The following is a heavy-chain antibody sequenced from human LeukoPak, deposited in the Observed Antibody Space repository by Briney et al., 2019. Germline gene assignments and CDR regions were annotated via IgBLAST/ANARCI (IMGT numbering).Heavy chain of an antibody. Sequence: GGSLRLSCAASGFTFSSYAMSWVRQAPGKGLEWVSAISVSGGSTSYADSVKGRFTISRDNSKNTLYLQMNSLRAEETAVYYCAKDGECRYYGSGSRPYYDYYMDVWGKGTTVTVSS. D-gene: IGHD3-10*01. CDR2: ISVSGGST. CDR3: AKDGECRYYGSGSRPYYDYYMDV. J-gene: IGHJ6*03. V-gene: IGHV3-23*01. CDR1: GFTFSSYA.